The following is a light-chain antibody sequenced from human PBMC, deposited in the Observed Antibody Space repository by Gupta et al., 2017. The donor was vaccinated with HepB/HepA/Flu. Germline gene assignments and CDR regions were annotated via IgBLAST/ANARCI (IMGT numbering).Light chain of an antibody. J-gene: IGKJ2*03. CDR2: GTY. Sequence: EIVLTQSPGTLSLSPGEGATLSCRVSQSVSTSYLAWYQQKPGQAPRLLIYGTYTRATGIPDRFSGSGSGTDFSLTISRLEPDDFAVYHCHQHGYSPYSFGQGTKLEMK. CDR3: HQHGYSPYS. V-gene: IGKV3-20*01. CDR1: QSVSTSY.